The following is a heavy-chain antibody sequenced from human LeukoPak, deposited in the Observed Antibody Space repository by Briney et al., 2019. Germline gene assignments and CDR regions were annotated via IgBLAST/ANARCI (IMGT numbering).Heavy chain of an antibody. CDR1: GGSISSYY. CDR3: ARAVAVAGRSAFDY. J-gene: IGHJ4*02. D-gene: IGHD6-19*01. Sequence: SETLSLTCTVSGGSISSYYWSWIRQPPGKGLEWIGYIYYSGSTNYNPSLKSRVTMSVDTSKNQFSLKLSSVTAADTAVYYCARAVAVAGRSAFDYWGQGTLVTVSS. V-gene: IGHV4-59*12. CDR2: IYYSGST.